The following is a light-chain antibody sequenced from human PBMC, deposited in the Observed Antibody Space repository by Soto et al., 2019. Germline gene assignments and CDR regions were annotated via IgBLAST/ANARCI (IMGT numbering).Light chain of an antibody. CDR2: EVS. Sequence: QSALTQPPSASGSPGQSVTISCTGTNSDVDAYNYVSWYQQHPGKAPKLMIYEVSKRPSGVPDRFSGFKSGNTASLTVSGLQAEDEADYYCSSYAGSNNLVFGGGTKLTVL. CDR3: SSYAGSNNLV. CDR1: NSDVDAYNY. V-gene: IGLV2-8*01. J-gene: IGLJ2*01.